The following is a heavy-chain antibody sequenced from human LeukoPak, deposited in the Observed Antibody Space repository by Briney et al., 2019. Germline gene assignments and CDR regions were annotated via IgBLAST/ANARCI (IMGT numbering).Heavy chain of an antibody. CDR2: ISGYDGNT. J-gene: IGHJ3*02. CDR1: GHTFTDYG. D-gene: IGHD3-22*01. Sequence: GASVKVSCTAFGHTFTDYGFAWVRQAPGQGLEWMGWISGYDGNTKYAPSLHGRLTMTTDTSTSTVSMELRSLRSDDTAVYYCAREGRIYYGGSGSSYHALNAFDIWGQGTMVTVSS. V-gene: IGHV1-18*04. CDR3: AREGRIYYGGSGSSYHALNAFDI.